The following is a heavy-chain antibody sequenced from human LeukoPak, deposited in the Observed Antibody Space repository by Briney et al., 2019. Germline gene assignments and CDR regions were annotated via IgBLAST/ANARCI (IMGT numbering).Heavy chain of an antibody. Sequence: SETLSLTCTVSGGSINSSTYYWGWIRQPPGKGLEWIGTIYYSGSTYYNPSLKSRVTISVDTSKNQFSLRLSSVTAADTAMYYCGRPIAAAGYFDYWGQGHLVTV. D-gene: IGHD6-13*01. J-gene: IGHJ4*02. V-gene: IGHV4-39*01. CDR2: IYYSGST. CDR1: GGSINSSTYY. CDR3: GRPIAAAGYFDY.